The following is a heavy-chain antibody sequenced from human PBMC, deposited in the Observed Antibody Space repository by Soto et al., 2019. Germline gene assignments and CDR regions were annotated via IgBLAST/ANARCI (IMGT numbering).Heavy chain of an antibody. J-gene: IGHJ3*02. V-gene: IGHV4-59*08. CDR1: GGSISSYY. D-gene: IGHD6-13*01. CDR2: IYYSGST. Sequence: SETLSLTCTVSGGSISSYYWSWIRQPPGKGLEWIGYIYYSGSTNYNPSLKSRVTISVDTSKNQFSLKLSSVTAADTAVYYCARGHEWQQLGPYAFDIWGQGTMVTVSS. CDR3: ARGHEWQQLGPYAFDI.